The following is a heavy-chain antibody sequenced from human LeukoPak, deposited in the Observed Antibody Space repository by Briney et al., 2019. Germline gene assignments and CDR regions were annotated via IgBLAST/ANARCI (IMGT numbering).Heavy chain of an antibody. CDR2: ISAYNGNT. CDR3: ARERADYMDV. J-gene: IGHJ6*03. CDR1: DYTFTSYG. Sequence: ASAKVSCKASDYTFTSYGISWVRQAPGQGLEWMGWISAYNGNTNYAQKRQGRVTMTTDTSTSTAYMELRSLRSDDTAVYYCARERADYMDVWGKGTTVTVSS. V-gene: IGHV1-18*01.